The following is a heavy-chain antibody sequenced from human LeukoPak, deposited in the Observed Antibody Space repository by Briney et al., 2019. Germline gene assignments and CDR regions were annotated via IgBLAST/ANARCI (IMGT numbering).Heavy chain of an antibody. V-gene: IGHV4-39*07. Sequence: PSETLSLTCTVSGGSISNYYWGWIRQAPGKGLEWIGSIYYSGSTYYNPSLKSRVTISVDTSKNQFSLKLSSVTAADTAVYYCARSQPSYGSGSYYFDYWGQGTLVTVSS. CDR1: GGSISNYY. J-gene: IGHJ4*02. CDR2: IYYSGST. D-gene: IGHD3-10*01. CDR3: ARSQPSYGSGSYYFDY.